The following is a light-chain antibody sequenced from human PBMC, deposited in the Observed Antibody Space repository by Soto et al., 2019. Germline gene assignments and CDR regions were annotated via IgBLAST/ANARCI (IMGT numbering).Light chain of an antibody. CDR2: DAS. CDR3: QQYNNWPPWT. Sequence: EIVLTQSPDTLSVSPGERATLSCRASQSVTSNFAWYQQKPGQAPRLLIYDASTRATGIPARFSGSGSGTEFTLTISSLQSEDFAVYYCQQYNNWPPWTFGRGTKVDIK. J-gene: IGKJ1*01. V-gene: IGKV3-15*01. CDR1: QSVTSN.